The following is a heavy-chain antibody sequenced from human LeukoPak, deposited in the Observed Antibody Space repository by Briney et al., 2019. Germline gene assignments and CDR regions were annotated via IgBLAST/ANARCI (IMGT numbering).Heavy chain of an antibody. J-gene: IGHJ2*01. CDR3: AKDESYYDFWSGYSASYWYFDL. CDR1: GFTFSSYA. CDR2: ISGSGGST. Sequence: GGSLRLSCAASGFTFSSYAMSWVRQAPGKGLEWVSAISGSGGSTYYADSVKGRFTISRDNSKNTLYLQMNGLRAEDTAVYYCAKDESYYDFWSGYSASYWYFDLWGRGTLVTVSS. V-gene: IGHV3-23*01. D-gene: IGHD3-3*01.